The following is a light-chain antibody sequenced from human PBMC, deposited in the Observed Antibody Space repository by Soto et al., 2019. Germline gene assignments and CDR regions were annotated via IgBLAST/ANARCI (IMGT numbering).Light chain of an antibody. CDR2: RDS. J-gene: IGLJ2*01. CDR3: QVWDSSTV. V-gene: IGLV3-9*01. CDR1: NIGSKN. Sequence: SYALTQPLSVSVALGQTARITCGGNNIGSKNVHWYQQKPGQAPVLVIYRDSTRPSGIPERFSGSNSGNTATLTISRAQAGDEADYYCQVWDSSTVFGGGTKLTVL.